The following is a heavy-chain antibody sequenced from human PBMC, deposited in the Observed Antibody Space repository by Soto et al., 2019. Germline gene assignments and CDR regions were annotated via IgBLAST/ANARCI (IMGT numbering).Heavy chain of an antibody. CDR1: GFTFSSYA. Sequence: EVQLLESGGGLVQPGGSLRLSCAASGFTFSSYAMSWVRQAPGKGLEWVSAISGSGDRTYYADSVKGRFTISRDNSKNTLYLQMHSLRAEDMAVYYCAKDRGSGSSSWYNGWFDPWGQGTLVTVSS. D-gene: IGHD6-13*01. CDR2: ISGSGDRT. V-gene: IGHV3-23*01. J-gene: IGHJ5*02. CDR3: AKDRGSGSSSWYNGWFDP.